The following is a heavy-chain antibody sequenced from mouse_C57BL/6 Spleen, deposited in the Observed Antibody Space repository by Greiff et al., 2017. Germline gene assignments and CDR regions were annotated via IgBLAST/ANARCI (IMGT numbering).Heavy chain of an antibody. V-gene: IGHV1-64*01. D-gene: IGHD1-1*01. CDR3: AYSTTRGYFDY. J-gene: IGHJ2*01. CDR2: IHPNSGST. CDR1: GYTFTSYW. Sequence: VQLQQPGAELVKPGASVKLSCKASGYTFTSYWMHWVKQRPGQGLEWIGMIHPNSGSTNYNEKFKSKATLTVDKSSSTAYMQLSSLTSEDSAVYYGAYSTTRGYFDYWGQGTTLTVSS.